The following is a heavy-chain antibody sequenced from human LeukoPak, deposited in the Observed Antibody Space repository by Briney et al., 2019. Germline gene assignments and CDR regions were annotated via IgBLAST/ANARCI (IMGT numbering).Heavy chain of an antibody. CDR3: ARAVMVAVAGGRFDY. Sequence: SETLSLTCTVSSDSISNGGYYWVWIRQPPGKGLEWIGSIYYSGTSYYNPSLTSRVTISVDTSNNQFSLKLTSVTAADTAVYYCARAVMVAVAGGRFDYWGQGTLVTVSS. CDR2: IYYSGTS. D-gene: IGHD6-19*01. J-gene: IGHJ4*02. CDR1: SDSISNGGYY. V-gene: IGHV4-39*07.